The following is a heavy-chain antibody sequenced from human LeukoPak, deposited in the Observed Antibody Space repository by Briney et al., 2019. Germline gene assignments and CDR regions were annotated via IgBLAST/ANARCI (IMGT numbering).Heavy chain of an antibody. V-gene: IGHV3-13*01. CDR2: IGTAGDT. CDR1: GFTFSSYD. D-gene: IGHD2-21*01. CDR3: ARELRGDYYYYGMDV. Sequence: GGSLRLSCAASGFTFSSYDMHWVRQATGKGLEWVPAIGTAGDTYYPGSVKGRFTISRENAKNSLYLQMNSLSAGDTAVYYCARELRGDYYYYGMDVWGQGTTVTVSS. J-gene: IGHJ6*02.